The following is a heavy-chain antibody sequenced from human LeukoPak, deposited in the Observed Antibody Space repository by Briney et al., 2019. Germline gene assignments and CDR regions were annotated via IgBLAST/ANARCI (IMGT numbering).Heavy chain of an antibody. V-gene: IGHV1-2*02. CDR1: GYTFTGYY. J-gene: IGHJ4*02. D-gene: IGHD3-16*02. Sequence: GASVKVSCKASGYTFTGYYMHWVRQAPGQGLEWMGWINPNSGGTNYAQKFQGRVTMTRDTSISTAYMELSRLRSDDTAVYYCARAPANYDYVWGSYREYYFDYWGRGTLVTVSS. CDR3: ARAPANYDYVWGSYREYYFDY. CDR2: INPNSGGT.